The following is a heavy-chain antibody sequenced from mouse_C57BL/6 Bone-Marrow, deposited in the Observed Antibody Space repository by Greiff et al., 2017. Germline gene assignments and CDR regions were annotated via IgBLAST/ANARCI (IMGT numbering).Heavy chain of an antibody. V-gene: IGHV1-69*01. CDR2: IDPSDSYT. D-gene: IGHD1-1*01. Sequence: VQLQQPGAELVMPGASVKLSCKASGYTFTSYWMHWVKQRPGQGLEWIGEIDPSDSYTNYNQKLKGKSTLTVDKSSSTAYMQLRRLTSEDSAVYYCAREWGITTVVASDWYCDVWGTGTTVTVSS. CDR3: AREWGITTVVASDWYCDV. J-gene: IGHJ1*03. CDR1: GYTFTSYW.